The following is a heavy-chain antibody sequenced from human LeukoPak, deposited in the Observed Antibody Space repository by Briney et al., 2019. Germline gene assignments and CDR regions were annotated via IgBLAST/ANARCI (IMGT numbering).Heavy chain of an antibody. J-gene: IGHJ5*02. CDR2: IYTSGST. Sequence: SETPSLTCTVSGGSISSYYWSWIRQPPGKGLEWIGYIYTSGSTNYNPSLKSRVTISVDTSKNQFSLKLSSVTAADTAVYYCARSGYSGSWSLNWFDHWGQGTLVTVSS. D-gene: IGHD6-13*01. CDR3: ARSGYSGSWSLNWFDH. V-gene: IGHV4-4*09. CDR1: GGSISSYY.